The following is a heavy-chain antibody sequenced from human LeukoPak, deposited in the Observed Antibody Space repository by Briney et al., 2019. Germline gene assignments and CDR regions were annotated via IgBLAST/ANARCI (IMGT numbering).Heavy chain of an antibody. Sequence: SETLSLTCTVSGDSISSGSYYWSWIRQPAGKGLEWIGRIYTSGSTNYNPSLKSRVTISVDTSKNQFSLKLSSVTAADTAVYYCATAYYYGSGNFDYWGQGTLVTVSS. V-gene: IGHV4-61*02. CDR2: IYTSGST. CDR1: GDSISSGSYY. CDR3: ATAYYYGSGNFDY. J-gene: IGHJ4*02. D-gene: IGHD3-10*01.